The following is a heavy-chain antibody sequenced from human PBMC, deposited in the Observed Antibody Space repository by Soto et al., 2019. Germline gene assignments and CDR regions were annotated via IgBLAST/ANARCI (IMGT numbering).Heavy chain of an antibody. CDR3: ATIVAVGTSTHGYFDL. V-gene: IGHV3-11*01. CDR2: ISSSGSTI. D-gene: IGHD2-2*01. Sequence: QVQLVESGGGLVKPGGSLRLSCAASGFTFSDYYMSWIRQAPGEGLEWVSYISSSGSTIYYADSVKGRFTISRDNAKNSLYLQMNSLTAEDTAVYYGATIVAVGTSTHGYFDLWGRGTLVTVSS. CDR1: GFTFSDYY. J-gene: IGHJ2*01.